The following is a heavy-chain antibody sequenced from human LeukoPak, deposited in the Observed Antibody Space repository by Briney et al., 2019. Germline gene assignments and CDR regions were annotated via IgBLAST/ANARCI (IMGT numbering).Heavy chain of an antibody. Sequence: GRSLRLSCAASGFTFSSYAMHWVRQAPGKGLEWVAVISYDGSNKYYADSVKGRFTISRDNSKNTLYLQMNSLRAEDTAVYYCARVLEAYYYDSSGYTLDYWGQGTLVTVSS. CDR2: ISYDGSNK. V-gene: IGHV3-30-3*01. J-gene: IGHJ4*02. D-gene: IGHD3-22*01. CDR3: ARVLEAYYYDSSGYTLDY. CDR1: GFTFSSYA.